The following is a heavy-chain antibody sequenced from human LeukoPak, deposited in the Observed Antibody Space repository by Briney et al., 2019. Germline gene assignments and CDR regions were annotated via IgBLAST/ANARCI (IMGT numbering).Heavy chain of an antibody. CDR3: ARRGPWGEPRPFDY. CDR2: IYYTGST. D-gene: IGHD3-16*01. Sequence: PSETLSLNCGVSGGAITNYYWNWIRQAPGKGLEWLGYIYYTGSTTYNPSVKSRITISLDTSKKQISLKLHSVTAADTAVYYCARRGPWGEPRPFDYWGQGSLVTVSS. V-gene: IGHV4-59*01. CDR1: GGAITNYY. J-gene: IGHJ4*02.